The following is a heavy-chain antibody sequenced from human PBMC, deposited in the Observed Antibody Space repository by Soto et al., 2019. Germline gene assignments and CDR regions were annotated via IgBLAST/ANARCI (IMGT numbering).Heavy chain of an antibody. J-gene: IGHJ6*02. D-gene: IGHD3-10*01. CDR1: GFTFSSYA. CDR2: ISGSGGST. CDR3: AKVGGSGSYYGYYYYGMDV. Sequence: RGSLRLSCAASGFTFSSYAMSWVRQAPGKGLEWVSAISGSGGSTYYADSVKGRFTISRDNSKNTLYLQMNSLRAEDTAVYYCAKVGGSGSYYGYYYYGMDVWGQGTTVTVSS. V-gene: IGHV3-23*01.